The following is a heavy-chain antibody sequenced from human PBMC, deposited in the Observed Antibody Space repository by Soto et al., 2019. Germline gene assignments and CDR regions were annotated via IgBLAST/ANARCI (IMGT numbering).Heavy chain of an antibody. Sequence: SVKVSCKASGYTFTGYYIHWVRQAPGQGLEWMGWINPNTGGTDYAQKFQGWVTLTRDTSISTAYMELSRLGSDDTAVYFCATQGGYSYGSAYYFDYWGQGTPVTV. CDR1: GYTFTGYY. CDR3: ATQGGYSYGSAYYFDY. D-gene: IGHD5-18*01. J-gene: IGHJ4*02. V-gene: IGHV1-2*04. CDR2: INPNTGGT.